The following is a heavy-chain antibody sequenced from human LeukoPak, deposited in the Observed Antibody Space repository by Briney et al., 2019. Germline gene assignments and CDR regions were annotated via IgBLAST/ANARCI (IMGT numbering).Heavy chain of an antibody. CDR3: VRGSGGRSWYDY. J-gene: IGHJ4*02. CDR2: LYSGGGT. Sequence: GGSLRLSCAASGLTVSGNYMSWVRQSPEKRLEWVAILYSGGGTVYADSVKGRFTISRDDSRNTHFLQMNSLRVEDTAVYYCVRGSGGRSWYDYWGQGTPVAVSS. V-gene: IGHV3-66*01. D-gene: IGHD6-13*01. CDR1: GLTVSGNY.